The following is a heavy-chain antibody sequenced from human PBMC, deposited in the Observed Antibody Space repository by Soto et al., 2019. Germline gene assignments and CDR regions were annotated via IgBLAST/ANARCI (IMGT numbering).Heavy chain of an antibody. CDR1: GFTFSSYW. D-gene: IGHD5-18*01. J-gene: IGHJ6*02. V-gene: IGHV3-7*03. CDR2: IKQDGSEK. CDR3: ARERVYTRIQLWHDYYYYGMDV. Sequence: EVQLVESGGGLVQPGGSLRLSCAASGFTFSSYWMSWVRQAPGKGLEWVANIKQDGSEKYYVDSVKGRFTISRDNAKNSLYLQMNSLRAEDTAVYYCARERVYTRIQLWHDYYYYGMDVWGQGTTVTVSS.